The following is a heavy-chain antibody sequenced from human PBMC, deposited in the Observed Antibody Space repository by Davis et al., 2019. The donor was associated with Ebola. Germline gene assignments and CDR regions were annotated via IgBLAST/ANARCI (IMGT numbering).Heavy chain of an antibody. CDR2: ISSSSSYI. CDR1: GFTFSSYS. CDR3: ARGADGGVVIPHDY. D-gene: IGHD3-3*01. J-gene: IGHJ4*02. Sequence: PGGSLRLSCAASGFTFSSYSMNWVRQAPGKGLEWVSSISSSSSYIYYADSVKGRFTISRDNAKNSLYLQMNSLRAEDTAVYYCARGADGGVVIPHDYWGQGTLVTVSS. V-gene: IGHV3-21*01.